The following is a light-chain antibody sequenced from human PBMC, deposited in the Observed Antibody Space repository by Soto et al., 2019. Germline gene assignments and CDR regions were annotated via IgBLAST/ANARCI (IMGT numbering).Light chain of an antibody. CDR1: SSDVGGSDF. Sequence: QSALTQPASVSGSPGQSITISCTGISSDVGGSDFVSWYQQHPGQAPKLIIYDITNRPSGVSFRFSGSKSGNTASLTISGLQAEDEADYYCSSYASTTWVFGGGTQLTVL. J-gene: IGLJ3*02. CDR2: DIT. V-gene: IGLV2-14*01. CDR3: SSYASTTWV.